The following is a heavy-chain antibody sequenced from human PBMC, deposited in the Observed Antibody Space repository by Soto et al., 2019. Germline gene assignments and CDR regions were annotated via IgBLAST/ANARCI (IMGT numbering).Heavy chain of an antibody. CDR1: RGTFNNYT. CDR3: ARSIGSGGVIGGFDY. Sequence: SVKVSFKASRGTFNNYTMTWVRQAPGQGLEWMGGIIPIFDRANYAQKCQGRVTITVDESTNTAYMELSSLRFDDTAVYFCARSIGSGGVIGGFDYWGQGTPVTVSS. J-gene: IGHJ4*02. V-gene: IGHV1-69*13. CDR2: IIPIFDRA. D-gene: IGHD3-16*02.